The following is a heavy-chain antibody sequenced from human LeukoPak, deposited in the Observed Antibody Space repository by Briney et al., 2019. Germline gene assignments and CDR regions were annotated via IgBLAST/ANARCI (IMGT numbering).Heavy chain of an antibody. CDR3: ARGSRDGDYTT. D-gene: IGHD4-17*01. V-gene: IGHV1-8*03. Sequence: ASVKVPCKASGGTFSSYAISWVRQAPGQGLEWMGWMNPNSGNTGYAQKFQGRVTITRNTSISTAYMELSSLRSEDTAVYYCARGSRDGDYTTWGQGTLVTVSS. J-gene: IGHJ5*02. CDR2: MNPNSGNT. CDR1: GGTFSSYA.